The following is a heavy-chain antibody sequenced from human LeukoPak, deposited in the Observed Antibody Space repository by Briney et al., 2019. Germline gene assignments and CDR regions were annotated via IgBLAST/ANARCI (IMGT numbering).Heavy chain of an antibody. Sequence: GGSLRLSCAASGFTFYSFTMHWVRQAPGKGLVWVSRINSDGGTAAYADSVKGRFTVSRDNAKNTVYLQMDSLRVEDTAVYYCTRDRAATDLDYWGQGTLVTVSS. CDR2: INSDGGTA. CDR3: TRDRAATDLDY. CDR1: GFTFYSFT. D-gene: IGHD6-25*01. V-gene: IGHV3-74*01. J-gene: IGHJ4*02.